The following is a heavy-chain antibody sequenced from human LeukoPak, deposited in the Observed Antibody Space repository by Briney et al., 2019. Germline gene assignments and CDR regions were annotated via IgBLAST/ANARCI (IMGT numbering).Heavy chain of an antibody. V-gene: IGHV5-51*01. J-gene: IGHJ4*02. D-gene: IGHD4-23*01. CDR3: ARRDGGCDF. CDR2: IYPGDSDT. CDR1: GYTFTSYW. Sequence: GESLKISCKASGYTFTSYWIGWVRQMPGKGLEWMGMIYPGDSDTRYSPSVQGQVTVSANKSINTVYLQWSSLKASDTAIYYCARRDGGCDFWGQGTLVTVSS.